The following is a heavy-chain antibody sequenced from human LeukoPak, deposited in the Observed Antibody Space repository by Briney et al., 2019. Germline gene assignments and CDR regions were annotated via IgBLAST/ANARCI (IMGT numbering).Heavy chain of an antibody. CDR1: GYTFTNYY. J-gene: IGHJ4*02. V-gene: IGHV1-46*01. CDR3: ARQQGVQYLNFDY. Sequence: ASVKVSCKASGYTFTNYYIHWPRQAPGQGPEWMGMINLIAGLTHYAPKFQGRVTMTRDTSTSTVYMELSSLGSEDTAVYYCARQQGVQYLNFDYWGQGALVTVSS. D-gene: IGHD3-10*01. CDR2: INLIAGLT.